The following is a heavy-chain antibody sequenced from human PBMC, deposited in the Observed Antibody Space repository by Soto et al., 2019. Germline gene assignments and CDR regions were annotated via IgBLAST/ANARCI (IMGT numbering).Heavy chain of an antibody. Sequence: QVQLVQSGAEVKKPGSSVKVSCKASGGTFSSYAISWVRQAPGQGLEWMGGIIPIFGTADYAQTFQGRVTVTADESTSTAYRDLSSLSSEDTAVYYCASHTGSSPEGRYYYGMDVWGQGTTVTVSS. J-gene: IGHJ6*02. CDR3: ASHTGSSPEGRYYYGMDV. D-gene: IGHD1-26*01. V-gene: IGHV1-69*12. CDR1: GGTFSSYA. CDR2: IIPIFGTA.